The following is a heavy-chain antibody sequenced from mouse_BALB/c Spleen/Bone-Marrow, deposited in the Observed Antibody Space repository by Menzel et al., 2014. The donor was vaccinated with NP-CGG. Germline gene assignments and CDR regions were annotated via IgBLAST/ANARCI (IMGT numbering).Heavy chain of an antibody. V-gene: IGHV7-3*02. J-gene: IGHJ2*01. CDR3: ARDMGGLLFDY. Sequence: EVKLMESGGGLVQPGGSLRLSCATSGFTFTDYYMNWVRQPPGKALEWLVFIRNKAYSYTTEYSASVKGRFTISRDNSQSILYLQINTLRAEDSATYYCARDMGGLLFDYWGQGTTLTVSS. D-gene: IGHD2-3*01. CDR1: GFTFTDYY. CDR2: IRNKAYSYTT.